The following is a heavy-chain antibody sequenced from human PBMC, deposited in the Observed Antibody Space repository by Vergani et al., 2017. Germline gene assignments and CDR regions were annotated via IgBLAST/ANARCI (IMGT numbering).Heavy chain of an antibody. Sequence: EVQLLESGGGLVQPGGSLRLSCAASGFTFSSYAMSWVRQAPGKGLEWVSVIYSGGSSTYYADSVKGRFTISRDNSKNTLYLQMNSLRAEDTAVYYCAKGRGGYSYGSGYYYYMDVWGKGTTVTVSS. D-gene: IGHD5-18*01. CDR1: GFTFSSYA. J-gene: IGHJ6*03. CDR2: IYSGGSST. V-gene: IGHV3-23*03. CDR3: AKGRGGYSYGSGYYYYMDV.